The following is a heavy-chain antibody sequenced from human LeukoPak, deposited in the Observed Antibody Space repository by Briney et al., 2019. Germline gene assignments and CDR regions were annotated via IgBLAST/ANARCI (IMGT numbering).Heavy chain of an antibody. CDR2: IYHSGST. CDR3: ARQVPAYYDFWSGQLHYFDY. J-gene: IGHJ4*02. Sequence: KSSENLSLTCAVSGYSISSGYYWGWIRQPPGKGLEWIGSIYHSGSTYYNPSLKSRVTISVDTSKNQFSLKLSSVTAADTAVYYCARQVPAYYDFWSGQLHYFDYWGQGTLVTVSS. CDR1: GYSISSGYY. D-gene: IGHD3-3*01. V-gene: IGHV4-38-2*01.